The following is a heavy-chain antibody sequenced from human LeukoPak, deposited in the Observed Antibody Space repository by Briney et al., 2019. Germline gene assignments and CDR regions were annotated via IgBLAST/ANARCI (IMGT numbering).Heavy chain of an antibody. CDR1: GFTFSSYS. CDR2: ISSSSSYI. D-gene: IGHD6-19*01. CDR3: ANFGMGRAVAGSLVY. Sequence: GGSLRLSCAASGFTFSSYSMNWVRQAPGKGLEWVSSISSSSSYIYYADSVKGRFTISRDNAKNSLYLQMNSLRAEDTAVYYCANFGMGRAVAGSLVYWGQGTLVTVSS. V-gene: IGHV3-21*01. J-gene: IGHJ4*02.